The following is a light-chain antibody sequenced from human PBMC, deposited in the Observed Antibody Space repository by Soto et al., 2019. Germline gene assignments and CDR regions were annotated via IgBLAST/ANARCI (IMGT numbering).Light chain of an antibody. J-gene: IGLJ1*01. CDR2: EVN. Sequence: ALTQPASVSGSPGQSITISCTGTSSDIGYYDYVSWYQHHSGEAPKLIIYEVNNRPSGVSNRFSGSKSVNTASLTISGLQAEDEADYYCSSHSSSSAYYVFGTGTKVTVL. CDR3: SSHSSSSAYYV. CDR1: SSDIGYYDY. V-gene: IGLV2-14*01.